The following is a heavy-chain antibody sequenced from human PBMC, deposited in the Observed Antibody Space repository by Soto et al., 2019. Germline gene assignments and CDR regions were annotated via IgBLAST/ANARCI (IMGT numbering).Heavy chain of an antibody. CDR2: IIPIFGTA. CDR1: GGSFSSYA. J-gene: IGHJ5*02. D-gene: IGHD2-8*02. V-gene: IGHV1-69*13. Sequence: SSVKVSCKDSGGSFSSYAISLVRQAPGQGLEWMGGIIPIFGTANYAQKFQGRVTITADESTSTAYVELSSLRSEDTAVYYCATHLVVGMTPGWFEPWGQGTLVTVSS. CDR3: ATHLVVGMTPGWFEP.